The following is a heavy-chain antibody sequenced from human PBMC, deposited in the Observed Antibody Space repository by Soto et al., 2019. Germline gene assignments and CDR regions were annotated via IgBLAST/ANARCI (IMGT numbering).Heavy chain of an antibody. CDR1: GGSFSGYY. J-gene: IGHJ4*02. V-gene: IGHV4-34*01. D-gene: IGHD2-2*01. CDR3: ARGIQVVPAADEYYFDY. Sequence: SETLSLTCAVYGGSFSGYYWSWIRQPPGKGLEWIGEINHSGSTNYNPSLKSRVTISVDTSKNQFSLKLSSVTAADTAVYYCARGIQVVPAADEYYFDYWGQGTLVTV. CDR2: INHSGST.